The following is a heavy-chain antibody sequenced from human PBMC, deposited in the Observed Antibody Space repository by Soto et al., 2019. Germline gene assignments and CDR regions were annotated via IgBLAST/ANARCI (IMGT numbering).Heavy chain of an antibody. CDR2: TYYRSKWYN. Sequence: SQTLSLTCAISGDSVSSNSAAWNWSRQSPSRGLEWLGRTYYRSKWYNDYAVSVKSRITINPDTSKNQFSLQLNSVTPEDTAVYYCARSRTGTTVFYYYGTDVWGQGTTVTVSS. V-gene: IGHV6-1*01. CDR1: GDSVSSNSAA. CDR3: ARSRTGTTVFYYYGTDV. J-gene: IGHJ6*02. D-gene: IGHD1-7*01.